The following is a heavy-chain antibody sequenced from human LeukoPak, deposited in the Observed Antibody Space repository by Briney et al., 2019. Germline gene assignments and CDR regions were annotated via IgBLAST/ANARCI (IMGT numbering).Heavy chain of an antibody. V-gene: IGHV3-33*01. CDR1: GFTFSSYG. CDR3: ARLGSSWSFDY. J-gene: IGHJ4*02. CDR2: IWYDGSNK. Sequence: PGGPLRLSCAASGFTFSSYGMNWVRQAPGKGLEWVAVIWYDGSNKYYGDSVKGRFTISRDNSKNTVSLQMNSLRVEDTAVYYCARLGSSWSFDYWGQGTLVTVSS. D-gene: IGHD6-13*01.